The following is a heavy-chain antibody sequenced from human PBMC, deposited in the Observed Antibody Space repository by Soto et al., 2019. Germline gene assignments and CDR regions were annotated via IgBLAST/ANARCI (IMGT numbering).Heavy chain of an antibody. J-gene: IGHJ4*02. V-gene: IGHV4-4*02. CDR3: ARGPLTYGGNSGFDY. CDR1: GGSVSSSNW. CDR2: IYHSGST. D-gene: IGHD2-21*02. Sequence: QVQLQESGPGLVKPSGTLSLTCAVSGGSVSSSNWWSWVRQPPGKGLEWIGEIYHSGSTNYNPSLKGRVTISVDKSKNQFSLKLSSVTAADTAVYYCARGPLTYGGNSGFDYWGQGTLVTVSS.